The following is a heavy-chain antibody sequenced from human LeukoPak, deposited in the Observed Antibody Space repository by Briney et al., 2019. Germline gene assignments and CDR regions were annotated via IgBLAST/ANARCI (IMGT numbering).Heavy chain of an antibody. CDR3: ARRYCSSTSCSPYYYYYMDV. J-gene: IGHJ6*03. Sequence: PSETLSLTCAVSGYSISSGYYWGWIRQPPGKGLEWIGSIYHSGSTYYNPSLKSRVTISVDTSKNQFSLKLSSVTAADTAVYYCARRYCSSTSCSPYYYYYMDVWGKGTTVTVSS. CDR1: GYSISSGYY. D-gene: IGHD2-2*01. CDR2: IYHSGST. V-gene: IGHV4-38-2*01.